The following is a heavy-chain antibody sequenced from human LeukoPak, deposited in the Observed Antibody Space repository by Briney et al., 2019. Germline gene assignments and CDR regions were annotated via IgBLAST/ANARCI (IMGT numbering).Heavy chain of an antibody. CDR3: ARDGGGDGSDAFDI. V-gene: IGHV3-21*01. D-gene: IGHD2-21*01. Sequence: PGGSLRLSXAASGFTFSSYSMNWVRQAPGKGLEWVSSISSSSSYIDYADSVKGRFTISRDNAKNSLYLQMNSLRAEDTAVYYCARDGGGDGSDAFDIWGQGTMVTVSS. CDR2: ISSSSSYI. CDR1: GFTFSSYS. J-gene: IGHJ3*02.